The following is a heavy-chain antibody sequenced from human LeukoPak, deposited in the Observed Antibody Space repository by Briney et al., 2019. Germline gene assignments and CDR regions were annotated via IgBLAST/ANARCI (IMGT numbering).Heavy chain of an antibody. CDR2: TGSTGVST. V-gene: IGHV3-23*01. CDR3: AKDAGVVTAHYFDG. J-gene: IGHJ4*02. CDR1: GFTFSSYA. D-gene: IGHD2-2*01. Sequence: GGSLRLSCAASGFTFSSYAMNWVRQAPGKGLEWVSGTGSTGVSTFYADSVKGRFTVSRDNSKNTLSLQMNSLRAEDTAVYYCAKDAGVVTAHYFDGCRQGTLVTAS.